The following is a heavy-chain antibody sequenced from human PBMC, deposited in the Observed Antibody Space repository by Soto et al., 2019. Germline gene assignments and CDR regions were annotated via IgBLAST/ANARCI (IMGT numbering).Heavy chain of an antibody. CDR1: GFTFSSYS. D-gene: IGHD6-13*01. CDR2: ISSSSSTI. J-gene: IGHJ6*02. Sequence: LRLSCAASGFTFSSYSMNWVRQAPGKGLEWVSYISSSSSTIYYADSVKGRFTISRDNAKNSLYLQMNSLRDEDTAVYYCASGLIGSWYSSGYYYYGMDVWGQGTTVTVSS. V-gene: IGHV3-48*02. CDR3: ASGLIGSWYSSGYYYYGMDV.